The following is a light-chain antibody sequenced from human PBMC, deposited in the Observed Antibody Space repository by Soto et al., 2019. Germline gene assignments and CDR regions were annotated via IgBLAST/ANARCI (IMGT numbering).Light chain of an antibody. Sequence: EIVLTQFPATLALSPGDGATLSCRASQSVSSYLAWYQQKRGQAPRLLIYDSSNRATGIPARFSGSGSCADFSLIISSLEPADFAGYYCQQRSVWPLTCGGGTRVEIK. CDR1: QSVSSY. V-gene: IGKV3-11*01. CDR3: QQRSVWPLT. J-gene: IGKJ4*01. CDR2: DSS.